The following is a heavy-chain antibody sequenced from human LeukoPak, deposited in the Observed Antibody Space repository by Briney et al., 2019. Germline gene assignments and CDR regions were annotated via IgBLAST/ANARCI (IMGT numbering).Heavy chain of an antibody. CDR1: GYTFFTYG. CDR3: ARDKSEHSGNFDAFDI. J-gene: IGHJ3*02. V-gene: IGHV1-18*01. D-gene: IGHD1-26*01. Sequence: ASVKVSCKASGYTFFTYGINWVRQAPGQGLEWMGWISTYNGNINYAQKFQGRVTTTTDTSTSTAYMELRSLRSDDTAVYYCARDKSEHSGNFDAFDIWGQGTMVTVSS. CDR2: ISTYNGNI.